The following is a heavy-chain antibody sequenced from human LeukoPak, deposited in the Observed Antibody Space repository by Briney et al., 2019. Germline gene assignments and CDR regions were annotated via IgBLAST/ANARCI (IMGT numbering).Heavy chain of an antibody. Sequence: GGSLRLSCAASGFTVSSNYMSWVRQAPGKGLEWVSVIYSGGSTYYADSVKGRFTISRDNSKNTLYLQMNSLRAEDTAVYYCAKPIYDFWSGTYYYYGMDVWGQGTTVTVSS. D-gene: IGHD3-3*01. CDR3: AKPIYDFWSGTYYYYGMDV. V-gene: IGHV3-66*04. J-gene: IGHJ6*02. CDR1: GFTVSSNY. CDR2: IYSGGST.